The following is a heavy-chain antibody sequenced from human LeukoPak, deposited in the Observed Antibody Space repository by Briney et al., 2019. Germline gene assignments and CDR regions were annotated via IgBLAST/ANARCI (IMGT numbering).Heavy chain of an antibody. CDR2: IHHSGST. D-gene: IGHD6-19*01. CDR3: ARKGSGWYAFDI. J-gene: IGHJ3*02. Sequence: TPSETLSLTCAVSGDSINSNYWWTWIRQPPEKGLEWIGYIHHSGSTHQNPSLQSRLTMSVDTSKNQFSLELSSVTAADTAVYYCARKGSGWYAFDIWGQGTMVTVSS. CDR1: GDSINSNYW. V-gene: IGHV4-28*01.